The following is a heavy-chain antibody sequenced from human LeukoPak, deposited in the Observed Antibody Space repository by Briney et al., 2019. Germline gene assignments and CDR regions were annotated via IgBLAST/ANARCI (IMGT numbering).Heavy chain of an antibody. CDR2: IYYSGST. CDR3: ARTPAEWVAGDYYYMDV. Sequence: PSETLSLTSTVSGGSISNYYWSWIRQPPGKGLEWVGYIYYSGSTNYNPSLKSGVTISVDTSKNQFSLKLSSVTAADTAVYYCARTPAEWVAGDYYYMDVWGKGTTVTVSS. CDR1: GGSISNYY. V-gene: IGHV4-59*01. D-gene: IGHD3-3*01. J-gene: IGHJ6*03.